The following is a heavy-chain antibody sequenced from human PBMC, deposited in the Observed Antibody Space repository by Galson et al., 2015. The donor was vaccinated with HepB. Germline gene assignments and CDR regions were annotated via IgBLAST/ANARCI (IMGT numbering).Heavy chain of an antibody. CDR3: ANSPIHSSSWYRVGVAYFDY. CDR2: ISYDGSNK. Sequence: SLRLSCAASGFTFSSYAMHWVRQAPGKGLEWVAVISYDGSNKYYADSVKGRFTISRDNSKNTLYLQMNSLRAEDTAVYYCANSPIHSSSWYRVGVAYFDYWGQGTLVTVSS. CDR1: GFTFSSYA. J-gene: IGHJ4*02. D-gene: IGHD6-13*01. V-gene: IGHV3-30-3*01.